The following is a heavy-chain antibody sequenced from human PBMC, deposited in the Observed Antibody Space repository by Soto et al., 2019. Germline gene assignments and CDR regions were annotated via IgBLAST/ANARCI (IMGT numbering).Heavy chain of an antibody. Sequence: QVQLVESGGGVVQPGRSLGLSCEVSGFPFSPYTMHWVRRGPGKGLEWVAVISYDGTNKYYAASVKGRFTISRDNSKNTLYLQMNSLRPEDTSVYYCARGGGFCGGDCYKGGVDYWGQGTLVTVSS. CDR1: GFPFSPYT. J-gene: IGHJ4*02. CDR2: ISYDGTNK. V-gene: IGHV3-30-3*01. CDR3: ARGGGFCGGDCYKGGVDY. D-gene: IGHD2-21*02.